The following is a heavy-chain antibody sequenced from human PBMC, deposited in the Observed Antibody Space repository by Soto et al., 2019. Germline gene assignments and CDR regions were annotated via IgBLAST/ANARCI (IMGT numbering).Heavy chain of an antibody. Sequence: PGGSLRLSCVASGFMFSDHYMTWIRQAPGKGLERVSYISNSGHISNSADSVRGRFTISRDNAKNSLYLEMSSLISEDTAVYYCAREKGSWTLGLYSSYHSMDVWGPGTTVTVSS. CDR3: AREKGSWTLGLYSSYHSMDV. J-gene: IGHJ6*02. CDR1: GFMFSDHY. D-gene: IGHD3-10*01. V-gene: IGHV3-11*01. CDR2: ISNSGHIS.